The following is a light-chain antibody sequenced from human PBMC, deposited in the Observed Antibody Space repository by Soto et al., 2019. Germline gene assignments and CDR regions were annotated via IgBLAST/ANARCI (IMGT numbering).Light chain of an antibody. V-gene: IGLV2-14*01. J-gene: IGLJ1*01. CDR1: SSDVGGYNY. CDR2: EVS. CDR3: SSYTSSTTLYV. Sequence: QSVLTQPASVSGSPGQSITIACTGTSSDVGGYNYVSWYQQHPGKAPKLMIYEVSHRPSGVSNRFSGSKSGNTASLTISGLQAEDEADYYCSSYTSSTTLYVFGTWTKVTV.